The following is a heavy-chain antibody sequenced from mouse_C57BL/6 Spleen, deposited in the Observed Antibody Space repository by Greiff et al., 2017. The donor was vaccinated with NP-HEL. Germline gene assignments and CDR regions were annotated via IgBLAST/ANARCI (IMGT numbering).Heavy chain of an antibody. Sequence: DVHLVESGGGLVKPGGSLKLSCAASGFTFSSYAMSWVRQTPEKRLEWVATISDGGSYTYYPDNVKGRFTISRDNAKNNLYLQMSHLKSEDTAMYYCARDPLYYGNYYFDYWGQGTTLTVSS. J-gene: IGHJ2*01. CDR2: ISDGGSYT. V-gene: IGHV5-4*01. D-gene: IGHD2-1*01. CDR1: GFTFSSYA. CDR3: ARDPLYYGNYYFDY.